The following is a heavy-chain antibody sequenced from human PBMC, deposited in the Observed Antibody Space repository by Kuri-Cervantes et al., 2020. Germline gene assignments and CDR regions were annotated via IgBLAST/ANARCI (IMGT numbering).Heavy chain of an antibody. V-gene: IGHV4-61*01. CDR2: IYYSGST. J-gene: IGHJ2*01. Sequence: SETLSLTCTVSGGSISSSSYYWGWIRQPPGKGLEWIGYIYYSGSTNYNPSLKSRVTISVDTSKNQFSLKLSSVTAADTAVYYCARDREYWYFDLWGRGTLVTVSS. CDR3: ARDREYWYFDL. CDR1: GGSISSSSYY.